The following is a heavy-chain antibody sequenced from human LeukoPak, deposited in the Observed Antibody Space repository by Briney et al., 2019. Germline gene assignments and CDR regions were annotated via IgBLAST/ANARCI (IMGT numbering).Heavy chain of an antibody. CDR1: GFTFSSYE. D-gene: IGHD3-10*02. CDR3: AELGITMIGGV. V-gene: IGHV3-48*03. Sequence: GGSLRLSCAASGFTFSSYEMTWVRQAPGKGLEWVSYISSSGSTIYYADSVKGRFTISRDNAKNSLYLQMNSLRAEDTAVYYCAELGITMIGGVWGEGTTVTVSS. J-gene: IGHJ6*04. CDR2: ISSSGSTI.